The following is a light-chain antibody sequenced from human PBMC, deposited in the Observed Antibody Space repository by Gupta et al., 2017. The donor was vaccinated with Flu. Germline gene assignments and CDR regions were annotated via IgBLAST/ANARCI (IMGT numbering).Light chain of an antibody. J-gene: IGLJ1*01. CDR1: SSNIGSNA. CDR2: SDN. Sequence: QSVLTQPPSASGTPGQRVTISCSGSSSNIGSNAVTWYQQLPGAAPKLLIYSDNQRPSGVPDRLSGSKSGTSSSLAIGGLQSEDEADYYCAAWDDSLSGYVFGTGTKVTVL. V-gene: IGLV1-44*01. CDR3: AAWDDSLSGYV.